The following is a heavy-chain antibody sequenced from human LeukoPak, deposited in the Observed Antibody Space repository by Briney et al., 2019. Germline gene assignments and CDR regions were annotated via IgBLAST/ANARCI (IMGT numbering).Heavy chain of an antibody. J-gene: IGHJ4*02. CDR2: ISSRSITI. CDR3: ARLKAGF. V-gene: IGHV3-11*01. CDR1: GFTFSGYY. Sequence: GGSLRLSCAASGFTFSGYYMSWIRQAPGKGLEWVAYISSRSITIHYADSVRGRFTISRDNAKRSVYLQMNSLGAEDTAIYYCARLKAGFWGQGTLVTVSS.